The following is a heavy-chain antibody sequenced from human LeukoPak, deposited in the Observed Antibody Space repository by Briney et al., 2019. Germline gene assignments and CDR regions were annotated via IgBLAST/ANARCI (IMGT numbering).Heavy chain of an antibody. CDR2: INHSGST. CDR3: ARWGSGWYYFDY. Sequence: SETLSLTCAVYGGSFSGYYWGWIRQPPGKGLEWIGEINHSGSTNYNPSLKSRVTISVDTSKNQFSLKLSSVTAAHTAVYYCARWGSGWYYFDYWGQGTLVTVSS. J-gene: IGHJ4*02. V-gene: IGHV4-34*01. D-gene: IGHD6-19*01. CDR1: GGSFSGYY.